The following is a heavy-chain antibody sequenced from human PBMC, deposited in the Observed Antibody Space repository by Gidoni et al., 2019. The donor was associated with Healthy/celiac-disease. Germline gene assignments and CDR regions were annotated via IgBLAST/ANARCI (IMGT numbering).Heavy chain of an antibody. J-gene: IGHJ4*02. D-gene: IGHD3-22*01. V-gene: IGHV4-34*01. CDR2: INQSGST. CDR3: AREGADSSGYYSY. Sequence: EINQSGSTNYNPSLKSRVTISVDTSKNQFSLKLSSVTAADTAVYYCAREGADSSGYYSYWGQGTLVTVSS.